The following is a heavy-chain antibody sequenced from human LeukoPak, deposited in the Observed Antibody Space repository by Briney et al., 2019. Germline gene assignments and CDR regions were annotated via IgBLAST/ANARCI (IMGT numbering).Heavy chain of an antibody. V-gene: IGHV3-30*12. CDR2: ISYDGSNK. D-gene: IGHD2-2*01. CDR3: AKDQGVVPAAFYYFDY. Sequence: GGSLRLSCAASGFTFSNYGMHWVRQAPGKGLEWVAVISYDGSNKYYADSVKGRFTISRDNSKNTLYLQMNSLRAEDTAVYYCAKDQGVVPAAFYYFDYWGQGTLVTVSS. CDR1: GFTFSNYG. J-gene: IGHJ4*02.